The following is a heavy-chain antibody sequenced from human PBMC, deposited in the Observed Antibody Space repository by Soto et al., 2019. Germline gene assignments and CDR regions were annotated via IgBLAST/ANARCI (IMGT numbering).Heavy chain of an antibody. CDR2: INSDGSST. V-gene: IGHV3-74*01. CDR3: ARWVAAAGNPYYYYMDV. CDR1: GFTFSSYW. J-gene: IGHJ6*03. Sequence: GGSLRLSCAASGFTFSSYWMHWVRQAPGKGLVWVSRINSDGSSTSYADSVKGRFTISRDNAKNTLYLQMNSLRAEDTAVYYCARWVAAAGNPYYYYMDVWGKGTTVTVSS. D-gene: IGHD6-13*01.